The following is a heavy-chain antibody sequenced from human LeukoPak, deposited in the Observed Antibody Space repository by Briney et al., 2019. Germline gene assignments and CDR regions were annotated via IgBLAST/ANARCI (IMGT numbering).Heavy chain of an antibody. CDR2: ISGSGGST. D-gene: IGHD2-15*01. V-gene: IGHV3-23*01. J-gene: IGHJ2*01. CDR3: AKDRGGNWYFDL. Sequence: GGSLRLSCAASGFTFSSYAMSWVRQAPGEGLEWVSAISGSGGSTYYADSVKGRFTTSRDNSKNTLYLQMNSLRAEDTAVYYCAKDRGGNWYFDLWGRGTLVTVSS. CDR1: GFTFSSYA.